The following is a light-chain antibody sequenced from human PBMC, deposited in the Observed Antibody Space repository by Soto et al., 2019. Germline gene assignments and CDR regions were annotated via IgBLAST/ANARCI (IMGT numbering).Light chain of an antibody. CDR1: SSNIGNNY. J-gene: IGLJ2*01. Sequence: QSVLTQPPSVSASPGPKGTLSCSGSSSNIGNNYVYWYQQLPGTAPKLLMYDNNKRPSGIPDRFSGSKSGTSATLGITGLQTGDEADYYCGTWDSSLSAVVFGGGTKLTVL. V-gene: IGLV1-51*01. CDR3: GTWDSSLSAVV. CDR2: DNN.